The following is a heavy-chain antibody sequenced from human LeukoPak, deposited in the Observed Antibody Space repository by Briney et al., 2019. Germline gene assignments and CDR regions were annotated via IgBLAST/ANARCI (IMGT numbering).Heavy chain of an antibody. D-gene: IGHD6-6*01. CDR2: IYYSGST. J-gene: IGHJ3*01. V-gene: IGHV4-59*12. CDR3: ARHESDSSSAAFDS. Sequence: SETLSLTCTVSGGSISSYYWSWIRQPPGKGLEWIGYIYYSGSTNYNPPLKSRVTISVDTSKNQFSLSMISVTAADTAVYYCARHESDSSSAAFDSWGQGTTVIVSS. CDR1: GGSISSYY.